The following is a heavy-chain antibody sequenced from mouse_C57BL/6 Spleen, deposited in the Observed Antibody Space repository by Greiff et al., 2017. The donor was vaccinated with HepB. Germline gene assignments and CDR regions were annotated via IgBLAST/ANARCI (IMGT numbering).Heavy chain of an antibody. D-gene: IGHD1-1*01. CDR3: ARAYGSSPWFAY. J-gene: IGHJ3*01. Sequence: EVKLQQSGPVLVKPGASVKMSCKASGYTFTDYYMNWVKQSHGKSLEWIGVINPYNGGTSYNQKFKGKATLTVDKSSSTAYMELNSLTSEDSAVYYCARAYGSSPWFAYWGQGTLVTVSA. CDR1: GYTFTDYY. V-gene: IGHV1-19*01. CDR2: INPYNGGT.